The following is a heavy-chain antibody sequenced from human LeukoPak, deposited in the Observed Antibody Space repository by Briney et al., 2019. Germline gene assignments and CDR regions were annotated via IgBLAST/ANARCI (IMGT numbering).Heavy chain of an antibody. V-gene: IGHV4-34*01. Sequence: SETLSLTCSVYGEPFNGYYWNWIRQSPGKGLEWIGEINHSGSTNYNPSLKSRVTISVDTSKNQLSLKLTSVTAADTAVYYCARMGIRLFDWLPTYYFDYWGQGTLVTVSS. J-gene: IGHJ4*02. CDR3: ARMGIRLFDWLPTYYFDY. D-gene: IGHD3-9*01. CDR1: GEPFNGYY. CDR2: INHSGST.